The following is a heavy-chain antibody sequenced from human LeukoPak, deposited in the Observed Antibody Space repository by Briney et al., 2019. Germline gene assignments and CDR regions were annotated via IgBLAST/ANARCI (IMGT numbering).Heavy chain of an antibody. J-gene: IGHJ5*02. V-gene: IGHV5-51*01. D-gene: IGHD5-18*01. CDR3: ARHLRLWQNWFDP. CDR2: IYPGDSDT. Sequence: KSGESLKISCKGSGYSFTNYWIGWVRQMPGKGPEWMGIIYPGDSDTRYSPSFQGQVTISADKSISTAYLQWSSLKASDTAMYYCARHLRLWQNWFDPWGQGTLVTVS. CDR1: GYSFTNYW.